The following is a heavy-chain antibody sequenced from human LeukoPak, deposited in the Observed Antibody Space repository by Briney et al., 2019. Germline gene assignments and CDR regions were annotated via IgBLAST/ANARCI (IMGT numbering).Heavy chain of an antibody. Sequence: GGSLRLSCAASGFTFSSYWMSWVRQAPGKGLEWVANIKKDGSEKYYVDSVKGRFTISRDNAKTSLYLQMNSLRTEDTAVYYCARHFCSSTSCSNWGQGTLVTVSS. D-gene: IGHD2-2*01. CDR1: GFTFSSYW. J-gene: IGHJ4*02. V-gene: IGHV3-7*01. CDR2: IKKDGSEK. CDR3: ARHFCSSTSCSN.